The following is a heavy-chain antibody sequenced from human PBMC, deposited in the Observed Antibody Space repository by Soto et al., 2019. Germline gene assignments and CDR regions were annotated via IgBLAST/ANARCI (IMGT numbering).Heavy chain of an antibody. Sequence: GGSLRLSCAASGFTFSSYAMSWVRQAPGKGLEWVSAISGSGGSTYYADSVKGRFTISRDNSKNTLYLQMNSLRAEDTAVYYCAKSRGRNYYYYYMDVWGKGTTVTVSS. CDR1: GFTFSSYA. CDR2: ISGSGGST. D-gene: IGHD1-26*01. V-gene: IGHV3-23*01. J-gene: IGHJ6*03. CDR3: AKSRGRNYYYYYMDV.